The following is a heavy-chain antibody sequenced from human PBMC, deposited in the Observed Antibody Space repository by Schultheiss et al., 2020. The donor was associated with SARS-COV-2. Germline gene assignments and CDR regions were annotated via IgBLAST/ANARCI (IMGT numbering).Heavy chain of an antibody. CDR1: GYSFMNYW. J-gene: IGHJ4*02. Sequence: GESLKISCKGSGYSFMNYWISWVRQMLGKGLEWMGRIDPSDSYTNYSPSFRGHVTISVDNSISTAYLQWSSLKASDTAMYYCARMLVGAPYYFDYWGQGTLVTVSS. CDR2: IDPSDSYT. D-gene: IGHD1-26*01. CDR3: ARMLVGAPYYFDY. V-gene: IGHV5-10-1*01.